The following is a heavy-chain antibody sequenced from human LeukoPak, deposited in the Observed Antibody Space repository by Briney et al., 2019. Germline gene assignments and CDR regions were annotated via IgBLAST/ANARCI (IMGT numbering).Heavy chain of an antibody. D-gene: IGHD3-22*01. J-gene: IGHJ3*02. CDR1: GYTFTGCY. CDR2: INPNSGGT. V-gene: IGHV1-2*02. Sequence: ASVKVSCKASGYTFTGCYMHWVRQAPGQELEWMGWINPNSGGTNYAQKFQGRVTMTRDTSISTAYMELSRLRSDDTAVYYCARDHYYDSSGYYYDAFDIWGQGTMVTVSS. CDR3: ARDHYYDSSGYYYDAFDI.